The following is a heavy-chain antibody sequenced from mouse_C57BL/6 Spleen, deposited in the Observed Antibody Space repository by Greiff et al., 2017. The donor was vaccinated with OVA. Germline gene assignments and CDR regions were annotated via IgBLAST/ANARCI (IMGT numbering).Heavy chain of an antibody. D-gene: IGHD4-1*01. CDR3: ARDWDDYFDY. V-gene: IGHV5-17*01. CDR2: ISSGSSTI. J-gene: IGHJ2*01. Sequence: EVMLVESGGGLVKPGGSLKLSCAASGFTFSDYGMHWVRQAPEKGLEWVAYISSGSSTIYYADTVKGRFTISRDNAKNTLFLQMTSLRSEDTAMYYGARDWDDYFDYWGQGTTLTVSS. CDR1: GFTFSDYG.